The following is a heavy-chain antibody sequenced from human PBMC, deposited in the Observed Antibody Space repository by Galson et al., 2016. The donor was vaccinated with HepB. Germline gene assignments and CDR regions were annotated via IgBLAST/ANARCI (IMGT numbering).Heavy chain of an antibody. CDR2: ISAYNGNT. CDR3: ARDYLRRTTYRGGMDV. V-gene: IGHV1-18*01. J-gene: IGHJ6*04. D-gene: IGHD2/OR15-2a*01. Sequence: SCKASGYTFTSYGISWVRQAPGQGLEWMGWISAYNGNTHYARKLQGRVTMTTDTSTSTAYMELRSLRSDDTAVYYCARDYLRRTTYRGGMDVWGRGTTVTVSS. CDR1: GYTFTSYG.